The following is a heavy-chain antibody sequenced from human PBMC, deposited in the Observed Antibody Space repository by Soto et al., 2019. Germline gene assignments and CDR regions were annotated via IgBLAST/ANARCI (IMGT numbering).Heavy chain of an antibody. D-gene: IGHD1-26*01. CDR1: GYTFTTYG. CDR2: ISGYSGNT. CDR3: AADPSGSYGADY. Sequence: QVQLVQSGTEVKKPGASVMVSCNASGYTFTTYGVSWVRQAPGQGLEWMGWISGYSGNTKDAQKYQGRVTMTTDTSTSTVYMELRSLSPDDAAVYYCAADPSGSYGADYWGQGTLVTVSS. J-gene: IGHJ4*02. V-gene: IGHV1-18*01.